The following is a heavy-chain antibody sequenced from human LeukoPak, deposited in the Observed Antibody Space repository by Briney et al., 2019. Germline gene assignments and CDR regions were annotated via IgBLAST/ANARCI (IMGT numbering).Heavy chain of an antibody. V-gene: IGHV4-59*01. J-gene: IGHJ4*02. CDR1: GGSISSFY. CDR3: AREKGNSYGYDY. Sequence: SETLSLTCTVSGGSISSFYWTWIRQPPGKGLEWIGYIYYSGSTNYDPSLKSRVTISVDTSMNQFSLKLSSVTAADTAVYYCAREKGNSYGYDYWGQGTLVTVSS. D-gene: IGHD5-18*01. CDR2: IYYSGST.